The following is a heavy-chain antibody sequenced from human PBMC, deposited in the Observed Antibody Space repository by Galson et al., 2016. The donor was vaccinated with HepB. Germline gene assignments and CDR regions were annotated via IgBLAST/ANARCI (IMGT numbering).Heavy chain of an antibody. J-gene: IGHJ4*02. D-gene: IGHD6-19*01. V-gene: IGHV1-18*01. CDR2: ISGHSGKT. CDR3: ARDEFTVAGNYLDS. Sequence: SVKVSCKASGYNLRDYGVTWVRRAPGQGLEWMGWISGHSGKTNFAQKLQGRVTMTTDTSTNTAYLDLRNLRSDDTAIYFCARDEFTVAGNYLDSWGQGTLVTGSS. CDR1: GYNLRDYG.